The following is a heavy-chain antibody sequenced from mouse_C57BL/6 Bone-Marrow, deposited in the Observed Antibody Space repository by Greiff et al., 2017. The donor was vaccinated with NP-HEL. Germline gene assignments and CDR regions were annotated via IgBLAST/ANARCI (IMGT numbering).Heavy chain of an antibody. D-gene: IGHD2-10*01. V-gene: IGHV1-50*01. CDR1: GYTFTSYW. CDR2: IDPSDSYT. Sequence: QVQLQQPGAELVKPGASVKLSCKASGYTFTSYWMQWVKQRPGQGLEWIGEIDPSDSYTNYNQKFKGKATLTVDTSSSTAYMQLSSLTSEDSAVYYCAAYSGNYFDYWGQGTTLTVSS. CDR3: AAYSGNYFDY. J-gene: IGHJ2*01.